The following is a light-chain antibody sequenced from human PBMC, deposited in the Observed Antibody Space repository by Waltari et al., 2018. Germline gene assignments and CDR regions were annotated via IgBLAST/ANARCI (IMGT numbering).Light chain of an antibody. CDR2: DNN. CDR3: QSYDSSLSGYV. V-gene: IGLV1-40*01. CDR1: SSNIGAGYD. J-gene: IGLJ1*01. Sequence: QSVLTQPPSVSGAPGQRVTISCTGSSSNIGAGYDVQWYQHLPGTAPKVIIYDNNHRPSGVPYRFAGSKSGTSDSLAITGLQAEDEGDYYCQSYDSSLSGYVFGSGTRVTVL.